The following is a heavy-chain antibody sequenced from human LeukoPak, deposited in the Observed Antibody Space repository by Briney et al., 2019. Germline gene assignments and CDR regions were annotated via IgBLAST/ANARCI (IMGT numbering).Heavy chain of an antibody. CDR1: GFTFSSYS. CDR3: ARGDFRWEMATTIAFDI. J-gene: IGHJ3*02. D-gene: IGHD5-24*01. CDR2: MSSSSSYI. V-gene: IGHV3-21*01. Sequence: GGSLRLSCAASGFTFSSYSMNWVRQAPGKGLEWVSSMSSSSSYIYYADSVKGRFTISRDNAKNSLYLQMNSLRAEDTAVYYCARGDFRWEMATTIAFDIWGQGTMVTVSS.